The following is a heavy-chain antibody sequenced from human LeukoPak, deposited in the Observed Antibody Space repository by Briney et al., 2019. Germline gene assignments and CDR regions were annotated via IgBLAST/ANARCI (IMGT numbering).Heavy chain of an antibody. CDR3: TSPTYDSSGYHFDY. V-gene: IGHV3-73*01. D-gene: IGHD3-22*01. Sequence: GGSLKLSCAASGFTFSGSAMHWVRQASGKGLGWVGRIRSKANSYATAYAASVKGRFTISRDDSKNTAYLQMNSLKTEDTAVYYCTSPTYDSSGYHFDYWGQGTLVTVSS. CDR2: IRSKANSYAT. J-gene: IGHJ4*02. CDR1: GFTFSGSA.